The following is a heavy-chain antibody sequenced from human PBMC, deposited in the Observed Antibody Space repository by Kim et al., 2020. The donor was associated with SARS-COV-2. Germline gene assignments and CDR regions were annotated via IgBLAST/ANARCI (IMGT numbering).Heavy chain of an antibody. D-gene: IGHD2-2*01. J-gene: IGHJ3*02. Sequence: SVKVSCKASGYTFTYRYLHWVRQAPGQALEWMGWITPFNGNTNYAQKFQDRVTITRDRSMSTAYMELSSLRSEDTAMYYCARSGSDSGTAFDIWGQGTMVTVSS. CDR1: GYTFTYRY. CDR3: ARSGSDSGTAFDI. V-gene: IGHV1-45*02. CDR2: ITPFNGNT.